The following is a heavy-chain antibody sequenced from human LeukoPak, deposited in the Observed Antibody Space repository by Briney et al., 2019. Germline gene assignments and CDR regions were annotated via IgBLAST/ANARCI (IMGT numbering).Heavy chain of an antibody. D-gene: IGHD2-15*01. V-gene: IGHV4-34*01. CDR1: GGSFSGYY. CDR2: INHSGST. J-gene: IGHJ4*02. CDR3: ARQEDMVDY. Sequence: SETLSLTCAVYGGSFSGYYWSWIRQPPGEGLEWIGEINHSGSTNYNPSLKSRVTISVDTSKNQFSLKLSSVTAADTAVYYCARQEDMVDYWGQGTLVTVSS.